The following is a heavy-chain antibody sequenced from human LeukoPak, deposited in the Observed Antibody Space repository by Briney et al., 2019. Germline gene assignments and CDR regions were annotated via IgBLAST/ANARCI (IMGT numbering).Heavy chain of an antibody. CDR1: GFTFSNYW. D-gene: IGHD5-12*01. V-gene: IGHV3-7*01. CDR3: VRDGGVSGYDLLDY. Sequence: GGSLRLSCAASGFTFSNYWMTWVRQAPGKGLEWMAHINQDGSEEHYMDSVKARFTISRDNAKNSLSLQMNSLRAEDTAVYYCVRDGGVSGYDLLDYWGQGTLVTVSS. CDR2: INQDGSEE. J-gene: IGHJ4*02.